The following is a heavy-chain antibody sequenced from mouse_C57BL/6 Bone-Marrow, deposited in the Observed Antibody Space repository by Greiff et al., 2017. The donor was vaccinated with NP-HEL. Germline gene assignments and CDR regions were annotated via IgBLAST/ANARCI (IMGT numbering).Heavy chain of an antibody. CDR3: ARGGFWFAY. CDR1: GYTFTSYW. D-gene: IGHD3-1*01. Sequence: VQLQQPGAELVMPGASVKLSCKASGYTFTSYWMHWVKQRPGQGLEWIGEIDPSDSYTNYNQKLKGKSTLTEDKSSSTAYMQLSSLTSEDSAVYYCARGGFWFAYWGQGTLVTVSA. V-gene: IGHV1-69*01. J-gene: IGHJ3*01. CDR2: IDPSDSYT.